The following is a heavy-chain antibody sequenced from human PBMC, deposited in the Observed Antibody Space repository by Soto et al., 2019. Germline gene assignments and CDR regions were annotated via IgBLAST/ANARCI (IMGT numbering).Heavy chain of an antibody. CDR3: ARDATKTGYYYYGMDV. J-gene: IGHJ6*02. CDR2: IYYSGST. CDR1: GGSVSSGSYY. V-gene: IGHV4-61*01. Sequence: PSETLSLTCTVSGGSVSSGSYYWSWIRQPPGKGLEWIGYIYYSGSTNYNPSLKSRVTISVDTSKNQFSLKLSSVTAADTAVYYCARDATKTGYYYYGMDVWGQGTTVTVSS.